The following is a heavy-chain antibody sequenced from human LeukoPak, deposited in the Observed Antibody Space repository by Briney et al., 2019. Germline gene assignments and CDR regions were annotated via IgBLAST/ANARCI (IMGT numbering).Heavy chain of an antibody. CDR1: GGAISNSNW. J-gene: IGHJ5*02. CDR3: ARHGSGTYFVS. Sequence: SGTLSLTCAVSGGAISNSNWWSRVRQPPGKGLEWIGEIYHSGRDNYNPSLKSRVTISIDKSNNQFSLKLSSVTAADTAAYYCARHGSGTYFVSWGQGTLVTVSS. CDR2: IYHSGRD. D-gene: IGHD3-10*01. V-gene: IGHV4-4*02.